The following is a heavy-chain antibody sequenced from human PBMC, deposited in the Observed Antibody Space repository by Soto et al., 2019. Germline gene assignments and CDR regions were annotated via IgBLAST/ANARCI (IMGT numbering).Heavy chain of an antibody. CDR2: IKSKTDGGTT. V-gene: IGHV3-15*01. J-gene: IGHJ5*02. CDR1: GFTFNNAW. Sequence: EVQLVESGGGLVEPGGSLRLSCAASGFTFNNAWMSWVRQAPGKGLEWVGRIKSKTDGGTTDYAAPVKGRFTISRDDSKNTLYLQMNSLKTEDTAVYYCTPQYCSGGSCYRYWFDPWGQGTLVTVSS. D-gene: IGHD2-15*01. CDR3: TPQYCSGGSCYRYWFDP.